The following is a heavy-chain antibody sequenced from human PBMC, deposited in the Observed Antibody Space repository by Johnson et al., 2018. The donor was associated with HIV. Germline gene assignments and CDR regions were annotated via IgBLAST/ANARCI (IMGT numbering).Heavy chain of an antibody. J-gene: IGHJ3*02. Sequence: VQLVESGGGLVKPGGSLRLSCAASGFTFSNAWMSWVRQAPGTGLEWVGRINSKTDGGTTDYAAPVQGRFTISRDDSKTTLYLQMNSLKTEDTAVYYCTTAGGRDTIFGVANDAFDIWGQGTMVTVSS. D-gene: IGHD3-3*01. CDR2: INSKTDGGTT. V-gene: IGHV3-15*01. CDR3: TTAGGRDTIFGVANDAFDI. CDR1: GFTFSNAW.